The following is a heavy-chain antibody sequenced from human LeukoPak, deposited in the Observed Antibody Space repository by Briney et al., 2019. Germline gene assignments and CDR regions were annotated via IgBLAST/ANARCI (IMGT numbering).Heavy chain of an antibody. CDR3: ARGSLQEDDSSSWYYRFYYYYYMDV. J-gene: IGHJ6*03. D-gene: IGHD6-13*01. CDR1: GFTFSSYG. Sequence: GGSLRLSCAASGFTFSSYGISWVRQAPGKGLEWVANINQDGSEKYYVDSVKGRFTISRDNAKNSLYLQMNSLRAEDTAVYYCARGSLQEDDSSSWYYRFYYYYYMDVWGKGTTVTVSS. V-gene: IGHV3-7*01. CDR2: INQDGSEK.